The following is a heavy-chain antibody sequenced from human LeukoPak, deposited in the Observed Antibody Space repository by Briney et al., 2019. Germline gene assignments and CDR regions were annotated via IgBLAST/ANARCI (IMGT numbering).Heavy chain of an antibody. CDR2: ISSSSSYI. D-gene: IGHD3-22*01. CDR3: ARGDSSGYYDLRDY. CDR1: GFTFSDYY. Sequence: GGSLRLSCAASGFTFSDYYMSWIRQAPGKGLEWVSYISSSSSYIYYADSVKGRFTISRDNAKNSLYLQMNSLRAEDTAVYYCARGDSSGYYDLRDYWGQGTLVTVSS. V-gene: IGHV3-11*06. J-gene: IGHJ4*02.